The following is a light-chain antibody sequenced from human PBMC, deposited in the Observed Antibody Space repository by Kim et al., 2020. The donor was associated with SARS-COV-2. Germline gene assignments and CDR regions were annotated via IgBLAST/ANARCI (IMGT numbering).Light chain of an antibody. CDR3: QSYDSSLSAWV. Sequence: DTTSCTGSNYNSGEHYDVHWDQQHPGAAPKLLIYGNNKRPSGVPDRFSGAKSGTSASLAITGLQSEDEADYYCQSYDSSLSAWVFGGGTKVTVL. CDR1: NYNSGEHYD. J-gene: IGLJ3*02. CDR2: GNN. V-gene: IGLV1-40*01.